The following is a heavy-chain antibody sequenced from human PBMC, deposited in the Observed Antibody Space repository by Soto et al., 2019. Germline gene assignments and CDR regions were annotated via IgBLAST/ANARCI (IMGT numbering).Heavy chain of an antibody. V-gene: IGHV3-23*01. J-gene: IGHJ6*03. CDR2: ISGSGGST. CDR3: AKDLVTYYDFWSGYTYYYYMDV. CDR1: GFTFSSYA. Sequence: PGGSLRLSCAASGFTFSSYAMSWVRQAPGKGLEWVSAISGSGGSTYYADSVKGRFTISRDNSKNTLYLQMNSLRAEDTAVYYCAKDLVTYYDFWSGYTYYYYMDVWGKGTTVTVSS. D-gene: IGHD3-3*01.